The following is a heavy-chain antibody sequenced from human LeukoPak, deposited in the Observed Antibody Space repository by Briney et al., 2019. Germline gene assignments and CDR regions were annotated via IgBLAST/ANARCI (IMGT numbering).Heavy chain of an antibody. Sequence: GGSLRLSCAASGFTFSSYAMHWVRQAPGKGLEWVAVISYDGSNKYYADSVKGRFTISRDNSKNTLYLQMNSLRAEDTAVYYCAGVAEDYGDYFDYWGQGTLVTVSS. D-gene: IGHD4-17*01. CDR1: GFTFSSYA. CDR3: AGVAEDYGDYFDY. CDR2: ISYDGSNK. V-gene: IGHV3-30-3*01. J-gene: IGHJ4*02.